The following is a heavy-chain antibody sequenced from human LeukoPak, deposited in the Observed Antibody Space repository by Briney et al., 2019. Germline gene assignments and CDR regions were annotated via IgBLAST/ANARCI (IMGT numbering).Heavy chain of an antibody. CDR3: ARGEKGSSAGSINY. D-gene: IGHD6-6*01. Sequence: SETLSLTCTVSGGSINSGTYYWSWTRQPAGKGLECIGRMYTSGSTNYNPSLESRVTISVDTSKNQFSLKLSSVTAADTAVYYCARGEKGSSAGSINYWGQGTLVTVSS. V-gene: IGHV4-61*02. J-gene: IGHJ4*02. CDR1: GGSINSGTYY. CDR2: MYTSGST.